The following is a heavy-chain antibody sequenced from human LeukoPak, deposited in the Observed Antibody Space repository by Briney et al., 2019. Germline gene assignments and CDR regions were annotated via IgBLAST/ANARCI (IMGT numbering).Heavy chain of an antibody. CDR3: ARAEDYYDSSGYLYYYGMDV. V-gene: IGHV4-59*01. D-gene: IGHD3-22*01. J-gene: IGHJ6*02. Sequence: SETLSLTCTVSGGSISSYYWSWIRQPPGKGLEWIGYIYYSGSTNYNPSLKSRVTISVDTSKNQFSLKLSSVTAADTAVCYCARAEDYYDSSGYLYYYGMDVWGQGTTVTVSS. CDR1: GGSISSYY. CDR2: IYYSGST.